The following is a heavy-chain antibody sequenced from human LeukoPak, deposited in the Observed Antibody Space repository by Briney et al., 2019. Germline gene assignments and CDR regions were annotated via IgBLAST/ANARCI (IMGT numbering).Heavy chain of an antibody. Sequence: PSEALSLTCTVSGGSISSYYWSWIRRPPGKGLEWIGYIYYSGSTNYNPSLKSRVTISVDTSKNQFSLKLSSVTAADTAVYYCARADYDFWSGYSHYYGMDVWGQGTTVTVSS. D-gene: IGHD3-3*01. V-gene: IGHV4-59*01. CDR3: ARADYDFWSGYSHYYGMDV. J-gene: IGHJ6*02. CDR2: IYYSGST. CDR1: GGSISSYY.